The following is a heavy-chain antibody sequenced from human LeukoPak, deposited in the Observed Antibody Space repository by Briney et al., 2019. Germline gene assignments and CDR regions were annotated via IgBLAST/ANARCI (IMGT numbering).Heavy chain of an antibody. J-gene: IGHJ5*02. D-gene: IGHD3-10*01. CDR2: SSTSGSTI. V-gene: IGHV3-11*01. CDR1: GFIISDYY. Sequence: GGSLRLSCAASGFIISDYYMSWIRQAPGKGLEWLSYSSTSGSTISYADSVKGRFTISRDNAKNSLYLQMSSLRAEDTAVYYCARESYYYGSGAYDPWGQGTLVTVSS. CDR3: ARESYYYGSGAYDP.